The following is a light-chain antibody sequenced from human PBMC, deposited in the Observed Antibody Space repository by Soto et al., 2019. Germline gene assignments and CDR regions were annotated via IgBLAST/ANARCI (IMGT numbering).Light chain of an antibody. CDR1: QSISSY. J-gene: IGKJ4*01. CDR3: PQSYSGQLT. Sequence: DIQMTQSPSSLSASVGDRVTITCRASQSISSYLNWYQQKPGKAPKVLIYAASSLQSGVPSRFSGIGSGTDFTLSISSLQPEDFATYYCPQSYSGQLTFGGGTKVEIK. CDR2: AAS. V-gene: IGKV1-39*01.